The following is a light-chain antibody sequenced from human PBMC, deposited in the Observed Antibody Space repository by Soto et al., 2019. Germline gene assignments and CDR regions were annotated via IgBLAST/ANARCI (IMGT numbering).Light chain of an antibody. Sequence: QSVLTQPASVSGSPGQSITISCTGTSSDIGAYNHVSWYQQHPGKAPKVMISEVSNRPSGVSNRFSGSKSGNTASLTISGLQAEDEADYYCSSYTSSSTSIVFGTGTKLTVL. V-gene: IGLV2-14*01. CDR3: SSYTSSSTSIV. J-gene: IGLJ1*01. CDR1: SSDIGAYNH. CDR2: EVS.